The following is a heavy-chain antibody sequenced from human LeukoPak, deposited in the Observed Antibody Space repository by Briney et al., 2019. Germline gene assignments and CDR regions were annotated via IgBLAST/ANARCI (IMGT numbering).Heavy chain of an antibody. CDR2: ISWNSGSI. CDR1: GFTFDDYA. CDR3: AKDRSSTGHLFDV. D-gene: IGHD3-10*01. J-gene: IGHJ3*01. V-gene: IGHV3-9*01. Sequence: GRSLRLSCAASGFTFDDYAMHWVRQAPGKGLEWVSGISWNSGSIGYADSVKGRFTISRDNAKNSLYLQMNSLRAEDTALYYCAKDRSSTGHLFDVWGQGTMVTVSS.